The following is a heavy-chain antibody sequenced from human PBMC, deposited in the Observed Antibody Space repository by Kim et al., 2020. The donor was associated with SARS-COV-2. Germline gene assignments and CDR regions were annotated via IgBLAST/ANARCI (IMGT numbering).Heavy chain of an antibody. CDR3: AKDGPWGGGYVFNWFDP. J-gene: IGHJ5*02. CDR1: GFTFSSYA. CDR2: ISGSGGST. V-gene: IGHV3-23*01. Sequence: GGSLRLSCAASGFTFSSYAMSWVRQAPGKGLEWVSAISGSGGSTYYADSVKGRFTISRDNSKNTLYLQMNSLRAEDTAVYYCAKDGPWGGGYVFNWFDPWGQGTLVTVSS. D-gene: IGHD5-12*01.